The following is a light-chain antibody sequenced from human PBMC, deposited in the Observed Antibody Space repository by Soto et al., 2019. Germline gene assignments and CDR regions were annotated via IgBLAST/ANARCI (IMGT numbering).Light chain of an antibody. J-gene: IGLJ1*01. Sequence: QSALTQPRSVSGSPGQSVTISCTGTISDVGGYNYVSWYQHHPGKAPKLMIYDVSKRPSGVPDRFSGSKSGNTASLTISGLQAEDEADYYCCSYAGTYTYVFGTGTKVTVL. CDR1: ISDVGGYNY. CDR2: DVS. V-gene: IGLV2-11*01. CDR3: CSYAGTYTYV.